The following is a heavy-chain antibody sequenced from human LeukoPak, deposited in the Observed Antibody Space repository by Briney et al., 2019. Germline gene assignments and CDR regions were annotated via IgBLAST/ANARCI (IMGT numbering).Heavy chain of an antibody. D-gene: IGHD1-26*01. CDR1: GFTFSSYW. Sequence: GGSLRLSCAASGFTFSSYWMSWVRQAPGKGLEWVANIKQDGSEKYYVDSVKGRFTISRDNAKNSLYLQMNSLRAEDTAVYYCARDPSGSYFDAFDIWGQGTMVTVSS. CDR3: ARDPSGSYFDAFDI. CDR2: IKQDGSEK. J-gene: IGHJ3*02. V-gene: IGHV3-7*01.